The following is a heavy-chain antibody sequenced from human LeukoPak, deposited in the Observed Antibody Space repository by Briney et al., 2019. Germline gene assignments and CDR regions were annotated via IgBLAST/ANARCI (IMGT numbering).Heavy chain of an antibody. CDR2: FDPEDGET. V-gene: IGHV1-24*01. D-gene: IGHD3-9*01. J-gene: IGHJ4*02. Sequence: ASVKVSCKVSGYTLTELSMHWVRQAPGKGLEWMGGFDPEDGETIYAQKFQGRVTMTEDTSTDTAYMELSSLRSEDTAVYYCATSVESRYFDWQLDYWGQGTLVTVSS. CDR1: GYTLTELS. CDR3: ATSVESRYFDWQLDY.